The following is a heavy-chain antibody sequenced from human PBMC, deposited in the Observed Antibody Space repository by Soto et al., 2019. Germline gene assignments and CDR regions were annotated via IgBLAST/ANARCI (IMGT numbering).Heavy chain of an antibody. Sequence: PSETLSLTCTVSGGSISSYYWSWIRQPPGKGLEWIGYIYYSGSTNYNPSLKSRVTISVDTSKNQFSLKLSSVTAADTAVYYCARDRSYGKYYYYYYGMDVWGQGTTVTAP. D-gene: IGHD5-18*01. CDR1: GGSISSYY. CDR2: IYYSGST. J-gene: IGHJ6*02. V-gene: IGHV4-59*01. CDR3: ARDRSYGKYYYYYYGMDV.